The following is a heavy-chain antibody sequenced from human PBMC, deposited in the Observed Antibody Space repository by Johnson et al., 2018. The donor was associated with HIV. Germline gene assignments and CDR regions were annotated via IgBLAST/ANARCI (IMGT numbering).Heavy chain of an antibody. Sequence: VKLVESGGGVVRPGGSLRLSCAASGFTFDDYGMSWVRQAPGKGLEWVSGISWNGGSTSYADSVKGRFTISRDNAKNSLYLQMNSLRAEDTALYYCTRSPVRYDSRGFYYDDAFDFWGQGTTVTVSS. V-gene: IGHV3-20*04. J-gene: IGHJ3*01. CDR3: TRSPVRYDSRGFYYDDAFDF. D-gene: IGHD3-22*01. CDR2: ISWNGGST. CDR1: GFTFDDYG.